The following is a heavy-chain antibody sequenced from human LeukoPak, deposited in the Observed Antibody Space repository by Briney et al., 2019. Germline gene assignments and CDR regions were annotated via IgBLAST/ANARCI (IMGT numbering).Heavy chain of an antibody. CDR3: ARGGEGIAAAGTWYNWFDP. J-gene: IGHJ5*02. CDR1: GYTFTGYA. V-gene: IGHV7-4-1*02. Sequence: ASVKVSCKASGYTFTGYAMNWVRQAPGQGLEWMGWINTNTGNPTYAQGFTGRFVFSLDTSVSTAYLQISSLKAEDTAVYYCARGGEGIAAAGTWYNWFDPWGQGTLVTVSS. D-gene: IGHD6-13*01. CDR2: INTNTGNP.